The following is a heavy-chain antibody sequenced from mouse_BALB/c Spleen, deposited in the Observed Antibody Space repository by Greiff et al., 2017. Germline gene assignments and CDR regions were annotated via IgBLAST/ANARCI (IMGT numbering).Heavy chain of an antibody. J-gene: IGHJ3*01. Sequence: VQLQQSGTVLARPGASVKMSCKASGYSFTSYWMHWVKQRPGQGLEWIGAIYPGNSDTSYNQKFKGKAKLTAVTSASTAYMELSSLTNEDSAVYYCARGGMITTTGFAYWGQGTLVTVSA. CDR3: ARGGMITTTGFAY. CDR1: GYSFTSYW. D-gene: IGHD2-4*01. CDR2: IYPGNSDT. V-gene: IGHV1-5*01.